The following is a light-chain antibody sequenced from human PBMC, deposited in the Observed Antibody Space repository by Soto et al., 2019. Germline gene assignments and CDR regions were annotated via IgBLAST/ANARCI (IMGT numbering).Light chain of an antibody. CDR2: AAS. CDR3: QQSYSTPPP. Sequence: DIQMTQSPCSLSASVVDRVTITCLASPGIRNALGWYQQKPGKAPKRLIYAASSLQSGVPSRSSGSGSGTDFTLTISSLQPEDFATYYSQQSYSTPPPCGQGTRREIK. CDR1: PGIRNA. V-gene: IGKV1-39*01. J-gene: IGKJ5*01.